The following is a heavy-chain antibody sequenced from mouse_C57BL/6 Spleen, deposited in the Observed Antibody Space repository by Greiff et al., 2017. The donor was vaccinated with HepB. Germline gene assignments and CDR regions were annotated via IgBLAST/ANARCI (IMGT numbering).Heavy chain of an antibody. V-gene: IGHV1-4*01. J-gene: IGHJ4*01. D-gene: IGHD2-4*01. Sequence: QVQLKQSGAELARPGASVKMSCKASGYTFTSYTMHWVKQRPGQGLEWIGYINPSSGYTKYNQKFKDKATLTADKSSSTAYMQLSSLTSEDSAVYYCARRGIDYDAMDYWGQGTSVTVSS. CDR2: INPSSGYT. CDR1: GYTFTSYT. CDR3: ARRGIDYDAMDY.